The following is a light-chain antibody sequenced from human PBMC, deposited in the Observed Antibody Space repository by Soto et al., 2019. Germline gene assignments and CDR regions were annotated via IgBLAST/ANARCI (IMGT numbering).Light chain of an antibody. CDR3: QQFSSYPLT. V-gene: IGKV3-20*01. CDR2: DAS. Sequence: EIVLTQSPGTLSMSPGERATLSCRASQSVSSDFLAWYHQKPGQAPRLLIYDASSRATGIPDRFSGGGSGTDFTLTISRLEPEDFAVYYCQQFSSYPLTFGGGTKVDVK. J-gene: IGKJ4*01. CDR1: QSVSSDF.